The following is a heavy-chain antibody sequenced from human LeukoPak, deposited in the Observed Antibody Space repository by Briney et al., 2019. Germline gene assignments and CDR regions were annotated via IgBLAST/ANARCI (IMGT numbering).Heavy chain of an antibody. CDR1: GYSFTSYW. CDR3: ARVGGYNSLRHNWFDP. D-gene: IGHD5-24*01. Sequence: GESLKISCKGSGYSFTSYWVGWVRQMPGKGLEWMGIIYPGDSDTRYSPSFQGQVTISADKSINTAYLQWSSLKASDTAMYYCARVGGYNSLRHNWFDPWGQGTLVTVSS. J-gene: IGHJ5*02. CDR2: IYPGDSDT. V-gene: IGHV5-51*01.